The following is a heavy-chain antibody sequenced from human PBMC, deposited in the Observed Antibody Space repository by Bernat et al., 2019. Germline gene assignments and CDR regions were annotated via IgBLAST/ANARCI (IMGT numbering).Heavy chain of an antibody. J-gene: IGHJ5*02. CDR1: GYSISSGYY. Sequence: QVQLQESGPGLVKPSETLSLTCAVSGYSISSGYYWGWIRQPPGKGLEWIGSIYHSGSTYYNPSLKSRVTISVDTSKNQFSLKLSSVTAADTAVYYCAGAPAPRGELRGLNWFDPWGQGTLVTVSS. V-gene: IGHV4-38-2*01. CDR2: IYHSGST. CDR3: AGAPAPRGELRGLNWFDP. D-gene: IGHD1-26*01.